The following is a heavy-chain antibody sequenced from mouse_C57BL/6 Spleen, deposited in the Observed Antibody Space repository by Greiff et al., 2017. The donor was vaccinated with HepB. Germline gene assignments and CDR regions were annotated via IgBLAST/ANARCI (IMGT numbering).Heavy chain of an antibody. CDR2: IDPANGNT. Sequence: EVKLEESVAELVRPGASVKLSCTASGFNIKNTYMHWVKQRPEQGLEWIGRIDPANGNTNYAPKFQGQATITADTTSNTAYLQLSSLTSEDTAIYYCARSKYSNYEAWFAYWGQGTLVTVSA. CDR1: GFNIKNTY. CDR3: ARSKYSNYEAWFAY. J-gene: IGHJ3*01. V-gene: IGHV14-3*01. D-gene: IGHD2-5*01.